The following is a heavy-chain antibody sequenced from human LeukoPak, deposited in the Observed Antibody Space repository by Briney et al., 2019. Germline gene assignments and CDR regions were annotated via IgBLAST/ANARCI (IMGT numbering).Heavy chain of an antibody. D-gene: IGHD3-10*02. CDR3: AELGITMIGGV. CDR2: ISSSGSTV. J-gene: IGHJ6*04. CDR1: GFTFSSYE. Sequence: GGSLRLSCAASGFTFSSYEMNWVRQAPGKGLEWVSYISSSGSTVYYADSVKGRFTISRDNAKNSLYLQMDSLRAEDTAVYYCAELGITMIGGVWGKGTTVTISS. V-gene: IGHV3-48*03.